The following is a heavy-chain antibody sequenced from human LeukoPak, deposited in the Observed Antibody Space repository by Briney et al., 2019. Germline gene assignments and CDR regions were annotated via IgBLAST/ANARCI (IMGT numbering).Heavy chain of an antibody. CDR1: GFTFSSYA. J-gene: IGHJ3*02. V-gene: IGHV3-48*03. D-gene: IGHD3-22*01. CDR3: ASYYYDSSGYWVHAFDI. Sequence: GGSLRLSCAASGFTFSSYAMSWVRQAPGKGLEWVSYISSSGRTIYNADSVKGRFTISRDNAKNSLYLQMSSLRAEDTAVYYCASYYYDSSGYWVHAFDIWGQGTMVTVSS. CDR2: ISSSGRTI.